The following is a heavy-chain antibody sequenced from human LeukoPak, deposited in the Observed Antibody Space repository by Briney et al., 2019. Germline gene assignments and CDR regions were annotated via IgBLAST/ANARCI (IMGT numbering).Heavy chain of an antibody. V-gene: IGHV1-2*02. D-gene: IGHD6-19*01. CDR2: INPNSGGT. Sequence: GASVKVSCKASGYTFTGYYMHWVRQAPGQGLEWMGWINPNSGGTNYAQKFRGRVTMTRNTSISTAYMELSRLRSDDTAVYYCARARYSSGWYFDYWGQGTLVTVSS. CDR3: ARARYSSGWYFDY. J-gene: IGHJ4*02. CDR1: GYTFTGYY.